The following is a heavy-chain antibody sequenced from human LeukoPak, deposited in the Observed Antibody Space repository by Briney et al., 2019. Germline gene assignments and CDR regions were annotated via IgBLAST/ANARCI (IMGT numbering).Heavy chain of an antibody. V-gene: IGHV3-30*15. J-gene: IGHJ4*02. CDR3: ARDSGSGYYDSSGSFFDY. CDR2: ISDDGSDK. CDR1: GFSFSTYA. Sequence: PGRSLRLSCAASGFSFSTYAMHWVRQAPGKGLEWVAVISDDGSDKYYADSVKGRFTISRDNPKNTLYLQMSSLRAEDTAVYYCARDSGSGYYDSSGSFFDYWGQGTLVTVSS. D-gene: IGHD3-22*01.